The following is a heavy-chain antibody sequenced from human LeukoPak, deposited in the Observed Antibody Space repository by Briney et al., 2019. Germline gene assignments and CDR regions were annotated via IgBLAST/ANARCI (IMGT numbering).Heavy chain of an antibody. V-gene: IGHV5-10-1*01. CDR1: GYSFTTYW. Sequence: GESLKISCKASGYSFTTYWITWVRQMPGNGLEWMGRTDPSDSYTNYRPSFQGHVTISADKSINTAYLQWSSLKASDTAIYYCAARTDGSFYGMDVWGQGTTVTVSS. CDR2: TDPSDSYT. J-gene: IGHJ6*02. D-gene: IGHD5-24*01. CDR3: AARTDGSFYGMDV.